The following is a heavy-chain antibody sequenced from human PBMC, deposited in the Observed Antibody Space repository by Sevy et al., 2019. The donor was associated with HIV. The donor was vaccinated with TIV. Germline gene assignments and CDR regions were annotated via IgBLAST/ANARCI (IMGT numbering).Heavy chain of an antibody. J-gene: IGHJ4*02. D-gene: IGHD6-19*01. CDR2: SYYRSTWHK. CDR3: ARAVAEVYYFDY. CDR1: GDSVSRNGAA. V-gene: IGHV6-1*01. Sequence: SQTLSLTCVISGDSVSRNGAAWNWIRQSPSRGLEWLGRSYYRSTWHKDYAISVKSRLTITPNTSKNQFLLQLNSVTPDDTAMYYCARAVAEVYYFDYWGQGTLVTVSS.